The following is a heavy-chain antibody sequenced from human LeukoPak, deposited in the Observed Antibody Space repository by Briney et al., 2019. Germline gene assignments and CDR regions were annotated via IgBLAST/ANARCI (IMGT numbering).Heavy chain of an antibody. V-gene: IGHV4-59*08. CDR2: IYYSGST. Sequence: SETLSLTCTVSGDSVISYFWSWIRQPPGKGLEWIGHIYYSGSTNYNPSLKSRVTISVDTSKNHFSLKLNSVTAADTAVYYCARRGSSWSTIDYWGQGTLVTVAS. CDR3: ARRGSSWSTIDY. J-gene: IGHJ4*02. CDR1: GDSVISYF. D-gene: IGHD6-13*01.